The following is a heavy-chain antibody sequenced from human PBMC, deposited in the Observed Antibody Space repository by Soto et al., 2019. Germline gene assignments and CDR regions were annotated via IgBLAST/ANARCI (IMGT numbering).Heavy chain of an antibody. J-gene: IGHJ4*02. CDR2: IPGTASST. CDR3: AKGAEGYVVSSLDS. Sequence: EVQLLESGGGFVQPGGSLRLSCAASGFRFSDFAMTWVRQAPGRGLEWVSAIPGTASSTYYADSVKGRFTISRDNSKNTLYLQINSLRAEDTAIYYCAKGAEGYVVSSLDSWGQGTLVTVSS. CDR1: GFRFSDFA. V-gene: IGHV3-23*01. D-gene: IGHD5-12*01.